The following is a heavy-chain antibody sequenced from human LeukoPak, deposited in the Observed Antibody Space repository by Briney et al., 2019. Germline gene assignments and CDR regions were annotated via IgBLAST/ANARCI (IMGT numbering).Heavy chain of an antibody. CDR3: ARLRYCSSTSCEDY. Sequence: SETLSLTCTVSGGSIGSHYWTWIRQTPGKGLEWIGYVYDIGSTKYNPSLKSRVTISVDTSKNQFSLRLSSVTAADTAVYYCARLRYCSSTSCEDYWGQGTLVTVSS. CDR1: GGSIGSHY. D-gene: IGHD2-2*01. CDR2: VYDIGST. V-gene: IGHV4-59*11. J-gene: IGHJ4*02.